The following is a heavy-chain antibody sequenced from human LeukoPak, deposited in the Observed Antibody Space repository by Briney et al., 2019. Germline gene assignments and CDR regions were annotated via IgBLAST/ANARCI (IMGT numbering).Heavy chain of an antibody. J-gene: IGHJ5*02. CDR2: IYTSGST. CDR3: AREPLGYCSGGSSYIDP. V-gene: IGHV4-4*07. D-gene: IGHD2-15*01. CDR1: GGSISSYY. Sequence: PSETLSLTCTVSGGSISSYYWSWIRQPAGKGLEWIGRIYTSGSTNYNPSLKSRVTMSVDTSKNQFSLKLSSVTAADTAVYYCAREPLGYCSGGSSYIDPWGQGTLVTVSS.